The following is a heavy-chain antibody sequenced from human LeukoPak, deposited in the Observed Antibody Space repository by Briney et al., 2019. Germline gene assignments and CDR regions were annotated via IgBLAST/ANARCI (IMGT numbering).Heavy chain of an antibody. CDR2: ISSSSSTI. J-gene: IGHJ4*02. CDR3: ARDGRNYYGSGTPFDY. CDR1: GFTFSSYS. Sequence: GGSLRLSCAASGFTFSSYSMDWVRRAPGKGRGWVSYISSSSSTIYYADSVKGRFTISRDNAKNSLYLQMNSLRAEGTAVYYCARDGRNYYGSGTPFDYWGQGTLVTVSS. V-gene: IGHV3-48*01. D-gene: IGHD3-10*01.